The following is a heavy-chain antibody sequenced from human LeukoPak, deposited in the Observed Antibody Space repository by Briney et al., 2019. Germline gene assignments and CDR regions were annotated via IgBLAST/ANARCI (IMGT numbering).Heavy chain of an antibody. Sequence: GGSLRLSCAAYRFTFSNHWMSWVRQPPGRGLEWVANIKQDGSEKYYVDSVKGRFTISRDNAKNSLYLQMNSLRAEDTAVYYCAREFRPAAIPFYYHYAMDVWGQGTTVTVSS. CDR2: IKQDGSEK. J-gene: IGHJ6*02. D-gene: IGHD2-2*01. CDR1: RFTFSNHW. CDR3: AREFRPAAIPFYYHYAMDV. V-gene: IGHV3-7*01.